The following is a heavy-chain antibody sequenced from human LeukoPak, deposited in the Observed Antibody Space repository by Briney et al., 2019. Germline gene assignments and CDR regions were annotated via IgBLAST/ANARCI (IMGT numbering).Heavy chain of an antibody. CDR3: ARDLQVGYDSSGYDAFDI. J-gene: IGHJ3*02. Sequence: GESLKISCKGSGYSFTSYWIGWVRQMPGKGLEWMGIIYPGDSDTRYSPSFQGQVTISADKSISTAYLQWSSLKASDTAMYYCARDLQVGYDSSGYDAFDIWGQGTMVTVSS. V-gene: IGHV5-51*01. CDR1: GYSFTSYW. D-gene: IGHD3-22*01. CDR2: IYPGDSDT.